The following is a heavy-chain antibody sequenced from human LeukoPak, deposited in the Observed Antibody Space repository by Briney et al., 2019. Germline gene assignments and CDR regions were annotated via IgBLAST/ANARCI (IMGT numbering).Heavy chain of an antibody. CDR3: ARDVFPDY. D-gene: IGHD2-21*01. Sequence: GESLRLSCAASGFTFSSYSMHWVRQAPGKGLEWVAGISYDGSNKYYADSVKGRITISRDNSKNTLYLQMNSLRAEDTAVYYCARDVFPDYWGQGTLVTVSS. J-gene: IGHJ4*02. CDR1: GFTFSSYS. V-gene: IGHV3-30-3*01. CDR2: ISYDGSNK.